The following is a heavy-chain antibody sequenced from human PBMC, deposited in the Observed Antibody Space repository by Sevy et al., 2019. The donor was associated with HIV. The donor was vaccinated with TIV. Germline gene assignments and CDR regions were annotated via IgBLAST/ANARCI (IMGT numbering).Heavy chain of an antibody. D-gene: IGHD1-26*01. CDR3: AREYSGTYYYFDY. Sequence: GGSLRLSCAASGFTFSSYWMRWVRQAPGKGLVWVSRINSDGSSTNYADSVKGRFTISRDNVKNTLYLQMNSLRAEDTAVYYCAREYSGTYYYFDYWGQGTLVTVSS. J-gene: IGHJ4*02. CDR2: INSDGSST. V-gene: IGHV3-74*01. CDR1: GFTFSSYW.